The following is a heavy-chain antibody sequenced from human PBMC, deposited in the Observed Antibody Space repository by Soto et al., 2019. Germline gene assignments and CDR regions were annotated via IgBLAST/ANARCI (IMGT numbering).Heavy chain of an antibody. D-gene: IGHD3-22*01. J-gene: IGHJ6*02. CDR2: IDPSDSYT. CDR1: GYNFTIFW. V-gene: IGHV5-10-1*01. Sequence: GESLKISCKTSGYNFTIFWIDWVRQMPGKGLEWMGRIDPSDSYTNYSPSFQGHVTISADKSISTAYLQWSSLKASDTAMYYCAREGYYYDSSGYYSYYYYGMDVWGQGTTVTVSS. CDR3: AREGYYYDSSGYYSYYYYGMDV.